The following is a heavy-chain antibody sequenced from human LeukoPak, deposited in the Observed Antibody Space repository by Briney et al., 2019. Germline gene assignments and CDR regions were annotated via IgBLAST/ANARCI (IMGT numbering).Heavy chain of an antibody. Sequence: SETLSLTCTVSGGSISSSSYYWGWIRQPPGKGLEWIGEIYHSGSTNYNPSLKSRVTISVDKSKNQFSLKLSSVTAADTAVYYCARVDSSGYYAFDIWGQGTMVTVSS. V-gene: IGHV4-39*07. D-gene: IGHD3-22*01. CDR1: GGSISSSSYY. J-gene: IGHJ3*02. CDR2: IYHSGST. CDR3: ARVDSSGYYAFDI.